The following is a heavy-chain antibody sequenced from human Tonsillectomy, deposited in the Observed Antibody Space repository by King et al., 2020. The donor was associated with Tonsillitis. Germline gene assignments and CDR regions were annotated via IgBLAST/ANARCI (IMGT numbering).Heavy chain of an antibody. CDR1: DDTFTSYG. CDR2: INPYTDNT. Sequence: VQLVESGGEVKEPGASVKVSCQASDDTFTSYGISWGRQAPGQGLEWMGWINPYTDNTNYAQNLQGRVTMTTDTSTNTAYMELMSLRSDDTAVYYCASYIWGDAFDVWGQGTMVTVSS. CDR3: ASYIWGDAFDV. J-gene: IGHJ3*01. D-gene: IGHD3-16*01. V-gene: IGHV1-18*01.